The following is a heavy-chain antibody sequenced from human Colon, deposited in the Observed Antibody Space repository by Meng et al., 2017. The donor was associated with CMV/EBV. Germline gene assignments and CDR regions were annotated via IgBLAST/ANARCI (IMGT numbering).Heavy chain of an antibody. CDR1: GFTFSSYW. CDR2: IQYDGNTK. D-gene: IGHD1-26*01. Sequence: GGSLRLSCAASGFTFSSYWMSWVRQAPGKGLEWVAFIQYDGNTKHYADSMKGRFTISRDNFNNTLHLHMDGLRVEDTAVYYCAKEAGGAHYGLDVWGQGTTVTVSS. J-gene: IGHJ6*02. V-gene: IGHV3-30*02. CDR3: AKEAGGAHYGLDV.